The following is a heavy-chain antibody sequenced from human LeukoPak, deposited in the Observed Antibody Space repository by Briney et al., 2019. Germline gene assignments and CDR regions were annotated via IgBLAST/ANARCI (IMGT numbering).Heavy chain of an antibody. CDR1: GFTFSSYA. CDR2: ISSNGGST. V-gene: IGHV3-64*01. Sequence: GGSLRLSCAASGFTFSSYALHWVRQAPGKGLEYVSAISSNGGSTYYANSVKGSFTISRDNSKNTLYLQMGSMRAEDMAVYYCARQAAAVGSYDAFDIWGQGTMVTVSS. D-gene: IGHD6-13*01. CDR3: ARQAAAVGSYDAFDI. J-gene: IGHJ3*02.